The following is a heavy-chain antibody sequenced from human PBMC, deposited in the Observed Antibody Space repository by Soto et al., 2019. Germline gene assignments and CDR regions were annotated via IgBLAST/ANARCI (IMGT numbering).Heavy chain of an antibody. CDR1: GSTFGSYT. Sequence: EVQLLESGGGLVQPGGSLSLSCEASGSTFGSYTRNWARKAPGKGLGWVSSISGSGGSTYYADSVKGRFTISRDNSKNTLYLQMSSLRAEDTAVYYCAKERAVAVWGQGTLVTVSS. CDR2: ISGSGGST. V-gene: IGHV3-23*01. J-gene: IGHJ4*02. D-gene: IGHD6-19*01. CDR3: AKERAVAV.